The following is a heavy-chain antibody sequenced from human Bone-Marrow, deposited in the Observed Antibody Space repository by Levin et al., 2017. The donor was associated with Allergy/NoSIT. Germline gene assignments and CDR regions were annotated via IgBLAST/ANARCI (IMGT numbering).Heavy chain of an antibody. CDR2: ISAGGNYI. J-gene: IGHJ6*02. CDR1: GILFSSYD. Sequence: GGSLRLSCAASGILFSSYDMNWVRQAPGKGLEWVSSISAGGNYIYYADSVKGRFTISRDNAKNSLFLQMNSLRDEDTAVYYCASWAMYHYDRSAFDYFYYAMDVWGQGTTVTVSS. V-gene: IGHV3-21*01. D-gene: IGHD3-22*01. CDR3: ASWAMYHYDRSAFDYFYYAMDV.